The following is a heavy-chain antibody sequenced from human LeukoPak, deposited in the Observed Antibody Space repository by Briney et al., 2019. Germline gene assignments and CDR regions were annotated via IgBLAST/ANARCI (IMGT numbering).Heavy chain of an antibody. CDR3: ARGHSSCWYVRRCFDY. J-gene: IGHJ4*02. D-gene: IGHD6-13*01. CDR2: IYYSGST. Sequence: SETLSLTCTVSGGSISSSSYYWGWIRQPPGKGLEWIGSIYYSGSTYYNPSLKSRVTISVDTSKNQFSLKLSSVTAADTAVYYCARGHSSCWYVRRCFDYWGQGTLVTVSS. CDR1: GGSISSSSYY. V-gene: IGHV4-39*01.